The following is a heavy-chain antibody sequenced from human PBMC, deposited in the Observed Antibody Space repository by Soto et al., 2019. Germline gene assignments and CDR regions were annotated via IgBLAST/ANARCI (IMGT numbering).Heavy chain of an antibody. D-gene: IGHD2-2*02. CDR1: GFTFNTYG. Sequence: GGSLRLSCAASGFTFNTYGMHWVRQAPGKGLEWVAVISYDGSEKYYVDSVKGRFTISKDNSKNTLSLQMNSLRPEDTAVYYCAKSPNFYCSSPNCYKYYFDHWGQGTRVTVSS. CDR2: ISYDGSEK. V-gene: IGHV3-30*18. J-gene: IGHJ4*02. CDR3: AKSPNFYCSSPNCYKYYFDH.